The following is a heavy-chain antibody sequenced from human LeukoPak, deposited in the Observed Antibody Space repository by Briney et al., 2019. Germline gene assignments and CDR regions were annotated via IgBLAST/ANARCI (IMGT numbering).Heavy chain of an antibody. CDR2: ITSGFTP. CDR3: AKDYSDSRVADVFFEY. Sequence: PSGSLCLSCAASGLTISDYTMSWFRQAPGQGLEWVSTITSGFTPHYADSVKLRFTISRDNSKNMFHLQLNSLRAEDTGVYYCAKDYSDSRVADVFFEYWGQGTPVTVSS. D-gene: IGHD2-15*01. J-gene: IGHJ4*02. CDR1: GLTISDYT. V-gene: IGHV3-23*01.